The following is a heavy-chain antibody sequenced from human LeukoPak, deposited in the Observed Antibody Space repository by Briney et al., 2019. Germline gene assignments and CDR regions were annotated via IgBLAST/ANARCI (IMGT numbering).Heavy chain of an antibody. J-gene: IGHJ3*02. Sequence: AGGSLRLSCAASAFTFSTYAMHWVRQAPGKGLEWVAVIWYDGSNKYYGDSVKGRFTISRDNSRNTLYLQMTSLRAEDTAVYYCARVLWFGEVLKGDAFDIWGQGTMVTVSS. V-gene: IGHV3-33*01. CDR2: IWYDGSNK. D-gene: IGHD3-10*01. CDR1: AFTFSTYA. CDR3: ARVLWFGEVLKGDAFDI.